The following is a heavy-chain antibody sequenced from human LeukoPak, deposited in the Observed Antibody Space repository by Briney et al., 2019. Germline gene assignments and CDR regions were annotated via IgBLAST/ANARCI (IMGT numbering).Heavy chain of an antibody. D-gene: IGHD2-15*01. J-gene: IGHJ4*02. V-gene: IGHV3-23*01. CDR3: VKGSASSRPYYFDY. Sequence: GGSLRLSCSASGFTFNNYAMSWVRQAPGKGLEWFSAITDSGGDTYYADSVKGRFTISRDNSKNTLDLQMSSLRAADTAVYYCVKGSASSRPYYFDYWGQGALVTVSS. CDR2: ITDSGGDT. CDR1: GFTFNNYA.